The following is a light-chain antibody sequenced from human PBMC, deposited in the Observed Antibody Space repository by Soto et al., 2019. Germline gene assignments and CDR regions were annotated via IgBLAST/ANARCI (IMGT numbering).Light chain of an antibody. CDR1: QNVSSSY. J-gene: IGKJ2*01. V-gene: IGKV3D-20*01. CDR3: QQYGSSPLYT. Sequence: ELVLPQYPATLSFSPGERVTLSCGDSQNVSSSYLASYQQKPGLAPRLLIYDVSHRATGIPDRFSGSGSGTDFTLTISRLEPEDVAVYYCQQYGSSPLYTFGRGTKLEIK. CDR2: DVS.